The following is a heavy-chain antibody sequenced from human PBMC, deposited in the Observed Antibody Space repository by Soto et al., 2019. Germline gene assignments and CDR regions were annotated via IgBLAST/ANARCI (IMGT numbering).Heavy chain of an antibody. D-gene: IGHD6-6*01. CDR2: IRSSSSTV. CDR1: GFTFSDYY. V-gene: IGHV3-11*01. Sequence: QVQLVESGGGLVKPGGSLRLSCAASGFTFSDYYMSWIRQAPGKGLEWVSYIRSSSSTVYYADSVKGRFTISRDNAKNSLYLQMNSLRAEDTEVYYGERDSSSSLAGYWGQGTLVTVSS. J-gene: IGHJ4*02. CDR3: ERDSSSSLAGY.